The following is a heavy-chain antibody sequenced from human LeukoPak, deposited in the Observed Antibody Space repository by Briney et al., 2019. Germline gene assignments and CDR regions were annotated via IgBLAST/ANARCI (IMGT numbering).Heavy chain of an antibody. D-gene: IGHD1-26*01. CDR1: GGSISSYY. Sequence: SETLSLTCTVSGGSISSYYLSWIRQPPGKGLEWIGYIYTSGSTNYNPALKSRVTISLDTSKNQFFLKLSSVTAADKAVEYCARHRVGATYVDYWGQGTLVPVSS. V-gene: IGHV4-4*09. CDR3: ARHRVGATYVDY. J-gene: IGHJ4*02. CDR2: IYTSGST.